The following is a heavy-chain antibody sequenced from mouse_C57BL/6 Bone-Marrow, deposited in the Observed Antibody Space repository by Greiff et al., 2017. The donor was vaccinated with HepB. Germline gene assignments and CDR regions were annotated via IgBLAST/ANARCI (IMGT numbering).Heavy chain of an antibody. CDR3: TTDTTVGAPSDY. V-gene: IGHV14-4*01. J-gene: IGHJ2*01. Sequence: EVKLQESGAELVRPGASVKLSCTASGFNIKDDYMHWVKQRPEQGLEWIGWIDPENGDTEYASKFQGKATITADTSSNTAYLQLSSLTSEDTAVYYGTTDTTVGAPSDYWGQGTTLTVSS. CDR1: GFNIKDDY. D-gene: IGHD1-1*01. CDR2: IDPENGDT.